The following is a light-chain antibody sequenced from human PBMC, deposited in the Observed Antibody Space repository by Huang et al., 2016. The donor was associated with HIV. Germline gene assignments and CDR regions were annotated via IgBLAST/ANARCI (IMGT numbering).Light chain of an antibody. CDR2: GAS. V-gene: IGKV3-15*01. CDR1: QNVNRN. CDR3: QQYNNWPPWT. Sequence: DIVMTQSPATLSVSLGERVTLSCRASQNVNRNVAWYQHKPGQVPRLVIHGASTRATGVSVRFRGSWSGTEFTLTISSLQAEDFALYYCQQYNNWPPWTFGQGTKLEIK. J-gene: IGKJ1*01.